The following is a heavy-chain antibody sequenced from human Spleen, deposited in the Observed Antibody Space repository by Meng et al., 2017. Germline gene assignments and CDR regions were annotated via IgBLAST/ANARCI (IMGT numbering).Heavy chain of an antibody. CDR3: ATFPRAFDI. CDR1: GFTFSNAW. V-gene: IGHV3-15*05. Sequence: GESLKISCAASGFTFSNAWMSWIRQAPGKGLEWVGRIKSKTDGGTTDYAAPVQGRFTISRDDSKNTLYLQMNSLRAEDTAFYYCATFPRAFDIWGQGTMVTVSS. CDR2: IKSKTDGGTT. J-gene: IGHJ3*02.